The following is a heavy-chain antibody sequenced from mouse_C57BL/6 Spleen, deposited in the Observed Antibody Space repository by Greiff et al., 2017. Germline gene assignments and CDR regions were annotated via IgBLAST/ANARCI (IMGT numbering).Heavy chain of an antibody. CDR1: GFTFSSYT. Sequence: EVQVVESGGGLVKPGGSLKLSCAASGFTFSSYTMSWVRQTPEKRLEWVATISGGGGNTYYPDSVKGRFTISRDNAKNTLYLQMSSLRSEDTALYYCARLSLVYYFDDWGQGTTLTVSS. J-gene: IGHJ2*01. D-gene: IGHD1-1*02. CDR3: ARLSLVYYFDD. CDR2: ISGGGGNT. V-gene: IGHV5-9*01.